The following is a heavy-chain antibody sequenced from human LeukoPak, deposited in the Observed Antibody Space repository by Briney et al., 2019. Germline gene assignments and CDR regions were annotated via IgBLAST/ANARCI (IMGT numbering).Heavy chain of an antibody. CDR1: GGSISSYY. V-gene: IGHV4-59*01. Sequence: SETLSLTCTVSGGSISSYYWSWIRQPPGKGLEWIGYIYYSGSTNYNPSLKSRVTISVDTSKNQFPLKLSSVTAADTAVYYCAAYYYGSGSYGDAFDIWGQGTMVTVSS. CDR2: IYYSGST. CDR3: AAYYYGSGSYGDAFDI. D-gene: IGHD3-10*01. J-gene: IGHJ3*02.